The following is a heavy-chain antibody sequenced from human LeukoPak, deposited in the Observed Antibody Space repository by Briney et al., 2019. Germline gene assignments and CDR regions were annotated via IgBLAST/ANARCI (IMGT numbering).Heavy chain of an antibody. V-gene: IGHV4-39*07. J-gene: IGHJ4*02. D-gene: IGHD5-12*01. Sequence: PSETLSLTCTVSGGSISSSSYYWGWIRQPPGKGLERIGSIYYGGSTCYNPSLKSRVTISVDTSKNQFSLKLSSVTAADTAVYYCARGLSKSSYDFNDYWGQGTLVTVSS. CDR3: ARGLSKSSYDFNDY. CDR1: GGSISSSSYY. CDR2: IYYGGST.